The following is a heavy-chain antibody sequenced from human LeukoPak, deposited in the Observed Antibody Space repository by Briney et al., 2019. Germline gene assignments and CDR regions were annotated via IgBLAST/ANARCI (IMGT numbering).Heavy chain of an antibody. CDR3: AKAVPSSYSSGWYTPLDY. V-gene: IGHV3-23*01. CDR2: ISGSGGST. Sequence: PGRSLRLSCAASGFTFSIYGMHWVRQAPNKGLEWVSAISGSGGSTYYADSVKGRFTISRDNSKNTLYLQMNSLRTEDTAVYYCAKAVPSSYSSGWYTPLDYWGQGTLVTVSS. D-gene: IGHD6-19*01. CDR1: GFTFSIYG. J-gene: IGHJ4*02.